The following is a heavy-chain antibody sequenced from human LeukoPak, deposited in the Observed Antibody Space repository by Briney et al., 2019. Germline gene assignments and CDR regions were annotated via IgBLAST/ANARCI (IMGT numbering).Heavy chain of an antibody. J-gene: IGHJ4*02. CDR1: GYTFTSYG. D-gene: IGHD3-22*01. V-gene: IGHV1-18*01. CDR3: ARDHYYDSSGQSPGNY. Sequence: GASVNVSCKASGYTFTSYGISWVRQAPGQGLEWMGWISAYSGNTNYAQKLQGRVTMTTDTSTSTAYMELRSLRSDDTAVYYCARDHYYDSSGQSPGNYWGQGTLVTVSS. CDR2: ISAYSGNT.